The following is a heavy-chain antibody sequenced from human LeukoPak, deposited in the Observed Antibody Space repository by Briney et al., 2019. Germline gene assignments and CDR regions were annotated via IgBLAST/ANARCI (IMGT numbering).Heavy chain of an antibody. D-gene: IGHD6-13*01. V-gene: IGHV1-69*05. CDR3: ARALIAAAGTGAPYYYYMDV. Sequence: ASVKVSCKASGYTFTGYYMHWVRQAPGQGLEWMGRIIPIFGTANYAQKFQGRVTITTDESTSTAYMELSSLRSEDTAVYYCARALIAAAGTGAPYYYYMDVWGKGTTVTVSS. CDR1: GYTFTGYY. J-gene: IGHJ6*03. CDR2: IIPIFGTA.